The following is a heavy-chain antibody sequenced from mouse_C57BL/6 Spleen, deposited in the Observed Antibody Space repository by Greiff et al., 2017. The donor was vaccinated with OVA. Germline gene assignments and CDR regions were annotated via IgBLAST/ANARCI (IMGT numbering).Heavy chain of an antibody. CDR1: GFTFSDYY. CDR2: ISNGGGST. V-gene: IGHV5-12*01. CDR3: ARRLLGYFDV. D-gene: IGHD1-2*01. Sequence: VQLVESGGGLVQPGGSLKLSCAASGFTFSDYYMYWVRQTPEKRLEWVAYISNGGGSTYYPDTVKGRLTISRDNAKNTLYLQMSRMKSEDTAMYYCARRLLGYFDVWGTGTTVTVSS. J-gene: IGHJ1*03.